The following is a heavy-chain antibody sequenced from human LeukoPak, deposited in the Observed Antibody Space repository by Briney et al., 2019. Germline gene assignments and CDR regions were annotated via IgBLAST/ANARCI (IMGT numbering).Heavy chain of an antibody. CDR3: ARSGSGYDYGMDV. V-gene: IGHV4-59*06. CDR2: IYYSGST. CDR1: GGSISSHY. Sequence: SETLSLTCTVSGGSISSHYWSWIRQHPGKGLEWIGYIYYSGSTYYNPSLKSRVTISVDTSKNQFSLKLSSVTAADTAVYYCARSGSGYDYGMDVWGQGTTVTVSS. D-gene: IGHD2-15*01. J-gene: IGHJ6*02.